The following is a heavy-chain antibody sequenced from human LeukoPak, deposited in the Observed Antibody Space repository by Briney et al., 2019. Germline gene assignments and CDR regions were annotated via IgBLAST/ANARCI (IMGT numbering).Heavy chain of an antibody. V-gene: IGHV1-18*01. CDR2: ISGYNGDT. J-gene: IGHJ5*02. D-gene: IGHD3-22*01. CDR1: GYMFSEYG. CDR3: ARKDYDTSGRYYGNWFDP. Sequence: GASVKVSCKASGYMFSEYGVIWVRQAPGQGLEWMEWISGYNGDTNYAEKFQGRVTMTTDTSTNTLYMELRRLRIDDTAVYYCARKDYDTSGRYYGNWFDPWGQGTLVTVSS.